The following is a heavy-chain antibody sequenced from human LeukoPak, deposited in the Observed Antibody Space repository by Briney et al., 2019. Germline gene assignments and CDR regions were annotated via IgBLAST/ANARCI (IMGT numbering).Heavy chain of an antibody. CDR3: AKALRYSSGWYGFDY. CDR2: ISWNSGSI. CDR1: GFTFDDYA. V-gene: IGHV3-9*01. Sequence: GGSLRLSCAASGFTFDDYAMHWVRQAPGKGLEWVSGISWNSGSIGYADSVKGRFTISRDNAKNSLYLQMNSLRAEDTALYYCAKALRYSSGWYGFDYWVQGTLVTVSS. J-gene: IGHJ4*02. D-gene: IGHD6-19*01.